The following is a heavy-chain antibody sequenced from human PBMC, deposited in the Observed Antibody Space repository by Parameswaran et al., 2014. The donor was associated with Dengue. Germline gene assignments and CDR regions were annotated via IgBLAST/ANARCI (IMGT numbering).Heavy chain of an antibody. J-gene: IGHJ4*02. D-gene: IGHD1-14*01. CDR3: ARAPNLDY. CDR2: TYYGGGT. V-gene: IGHV4-59*01. Sequence: WIRQPPGKGLEWIGYTYYGGGTKYNPSLQSRVTISLDTSKKQFSLKVTSLTAADTAVYYCARAPNLDYWGRGTLVTVSS.